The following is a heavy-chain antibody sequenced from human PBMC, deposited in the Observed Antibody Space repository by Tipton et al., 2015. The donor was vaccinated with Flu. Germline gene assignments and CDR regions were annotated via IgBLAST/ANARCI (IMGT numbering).Heavy chain of an antibody. V-gene: IGHV4-59*01. CDR2: IYYTGST. D-gene: IGHD1-1*01. Sequence: TLSLTCTVSGASINNYYWSWIRQPPGKGLEWLGYIYYTGSTNYSPSLKSRVTISLDTSENQLSLRLNSMTAADTAVYYCARVNGGFCDYEGQGTLVTVSS. J-gene: IGHJ4*02. CDR3: ARVNGGFCDY. CDR1: GASINNYY.